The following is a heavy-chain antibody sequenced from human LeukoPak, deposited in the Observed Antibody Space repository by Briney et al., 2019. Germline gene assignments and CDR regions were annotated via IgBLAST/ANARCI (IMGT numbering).Heavy chain of an antibody. D-gene: IGHD1-26*01. V-gene: IGHV4-30-4*08. Sequence: PSETLSLTCTVSGGSISSGDYYWSWIRQPPGKGLEWIGYIYYSGSTYYNPSLKSRVTISVDTSKNQFSLKLSSVTAADTVVYYCARDGLGSGSMGDAFDIWGQGTTVTVAS. CDR3: ARDGLGSGSMGDAFDI. J-gene: IGHJ3*02. CDR1: GGSISSGDYY. CDR2: IYYSGST.